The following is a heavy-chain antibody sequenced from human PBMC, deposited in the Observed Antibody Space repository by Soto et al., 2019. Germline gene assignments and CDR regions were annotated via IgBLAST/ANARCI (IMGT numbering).Heavy chain of an antibody. D-gene: IGHD1-1*01. Sequence: GSLRLSCAASGFTFSSYGMHWVRQAPGKGLEWVANIKQDGSEKYYVDSVKGRFTISRDNAKNSLYLQMNSLRAEDTAVYYCARDTTGPLWGQGTLVTVSS. CDR1: GFTFSSYG. J-gene: IGHJ4*02. V-gene: IGHV3-7*01. CDR2: IKQDGSEK. CDR3: ARDTTGPL.